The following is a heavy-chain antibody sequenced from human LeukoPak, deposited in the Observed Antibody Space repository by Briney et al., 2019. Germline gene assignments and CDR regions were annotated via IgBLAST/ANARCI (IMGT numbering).Heavy chain of an antibody. CDR1: GFTFSSHW. Sequence: GGSLRLSCAASGFTFSSHWMTWVRQAPGKGLEWVSHIGGSGGTTYYPDSVKGRFTISRDNSKNTLYLQMNSLRAEDAATYYCAKGRATSGSYSIDSWGQGTLVTVSS. V-gene: IGHV3-23*01. CDR3: AKGRATSGSYSIDS. D-gene: IGHD1-26*01. CDR2: IGGSGGTT. J-gene: IGHJ4*02.